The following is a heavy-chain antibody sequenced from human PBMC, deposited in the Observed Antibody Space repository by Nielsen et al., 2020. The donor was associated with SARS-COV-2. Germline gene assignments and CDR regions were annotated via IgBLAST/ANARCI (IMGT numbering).Heavy chain of an antibody. CDR1: GGSFSGYY. V-gene: IGHV4-34*01. CDR3: ARSSGGNSYDAFDI. D-gene: IGHD4-23*01. CDR2: INHSGST. J-gene: IGHJ3*02. Sequence: SEILSLTCAVYGGSFSGYYWSWIRQPPGKGLEWIGEINHSGSTNYNPSLKSRVTISVGTSKNQFSLKLSSVTAADTAVYYCARSSGGNSYDAFDIWGQGTMVTVSS.